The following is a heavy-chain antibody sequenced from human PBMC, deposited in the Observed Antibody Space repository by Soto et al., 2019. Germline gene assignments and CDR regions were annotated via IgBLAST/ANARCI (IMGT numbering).Heavy chain of an antibody. Sequence: QVQLVQSGAEVKKPGSSVKVSCKASGGTFSSYTISWVRQAPGQGLEWMGRIIPILGIANYAQKFQGRVTITADKSTSTAYMELSSLRSEDTAVYYCARDGGLGTPKEVSQQWLVLPFDYWGQGTLVTVSS. D-gene: IGHD6-19*01. CDR1: GGTFSSYT. CDR2: IIPILGIA. CDR3: ARDGGLGTPKEVSQQWLVLPFDY. V-gene: IGHV1-69*08. J-gene: IGHJ4*02.